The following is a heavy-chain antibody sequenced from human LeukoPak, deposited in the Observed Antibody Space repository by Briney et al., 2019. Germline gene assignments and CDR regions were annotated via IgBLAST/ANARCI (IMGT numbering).Heavy chain of an antibody. J-gene: IGHJ4*02. CDR1: GGSISSSSHY. CDR3: ATTTIRLGY. CDR2: ISNSGST. D-gene: IGHD1-26*01. Sequence: SETLSLTCTVSGGSISSSSHYWGWIRQPPGKGLEWIGSISNSGSTYYNPSLKSRFTISVDTSNNQFSLKLSSVTAADTAVYYCATTTIRLGYWGQGTLVTVSS. V-gene: IGHV4-39*07.